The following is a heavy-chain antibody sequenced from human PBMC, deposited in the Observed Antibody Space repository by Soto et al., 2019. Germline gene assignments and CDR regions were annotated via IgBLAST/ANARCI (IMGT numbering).Heavy chain of an antibody. D-gene: IGHD2-21*02. CDR2: VNPSGGHT. J-gene: IGHJ4*02. V-gene: IGHV1-46*01. CDR1: GDTFTDYY. CDR3: ARGGHVVVVTAALDY. Sequence: QVQLMQSGAEVKKPGASVKVSCKASGDTFTDYYIHWVRQAPGQGLEWMGTVNPSGGHTTYAQHFRGRVAMPRDTPTSTLYMELTSLTSDDTAIYYCARGGHVVVVTAALDYWGQGTLVTVSS.